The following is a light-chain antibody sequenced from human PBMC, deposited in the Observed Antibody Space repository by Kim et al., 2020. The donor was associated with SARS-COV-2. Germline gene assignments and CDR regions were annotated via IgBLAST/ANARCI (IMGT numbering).Light chain of an antibody. CDR2: DAS. Sequence: EIVLTQSPATLSLSPGERATLSCRASQSISSFLGWYQQKPGQAPRLLIYDASNRATGIPARFSGSGSGTDFTLTINSLEPEDFAVYYCQQRTYWPLTFGGGTKVDIK. J-gene: IGKJ4*01. CDR1: QSISSF. CDR3: QQRTYWPLT. V-gene: IGKV3-11*01.